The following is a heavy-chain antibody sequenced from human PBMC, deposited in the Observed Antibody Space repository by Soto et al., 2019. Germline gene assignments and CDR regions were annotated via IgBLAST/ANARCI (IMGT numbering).Heavy chain of an antibody. D-gene: IGHD1-26*01. Sequence: ASVKVSCKASGYTFTGYYMHWVRQAPGQGLEWMGWINPNSGGTNYAQKFQGRVTMTRDTSISTAYMELSRLRSDDTAVYYCASVLVGAVRDYYGMDVWGQGTTVTVSS. J-gene: IGHJ6*02. CDR2: INPNSGGT. CDR1: GYTFTGYY. V-gene: IGHV1-2*02. CDR3: ASVLVGAVRDYYGMDV.